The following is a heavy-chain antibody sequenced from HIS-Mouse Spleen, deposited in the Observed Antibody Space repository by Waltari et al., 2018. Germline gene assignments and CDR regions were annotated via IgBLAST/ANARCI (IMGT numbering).Heavy chain of an antibody. J-gene: IGHJ3*02. CDR2: IYHSGGT. Sequence: QVQLQESGTGLAKPSEHLSSTRTVPVYPISSVYYWGWIRQPPGKGLEWIGSIYHSGGTYYNPSLKSRVTISVDTSKNQFSLKLSSVTAADTAVYYCAREPHLQLELAFDIWGQGTMVTVSS. CDR3: AREPHLQLELAFDI. D-gene: IGHD1-1*01. CDR1: VYPISSVYY. V-gene: IGHV4-38-2*02.